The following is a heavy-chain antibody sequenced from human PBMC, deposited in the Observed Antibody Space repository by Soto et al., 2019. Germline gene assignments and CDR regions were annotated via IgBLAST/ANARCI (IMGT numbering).Heavy chain of an antibody. D-gene: IGHD5-18*01. Sequence: ASVKVSCKASGYTFTSYDINWVRQATGQGLEWMGWMNPNSGNTGYAQKFQGRVTMTRNTSISTAYMELSSLRSEDTAVYYCAREEDTAMVTDVWGQGTTVTVS. V-gene: IGHV1-8*01. CDR2: MNPNSGNT. J-gene: IGHJ6*02. CDR1: GYTFTSYD. CDR3: AREEDTAMVTDV.